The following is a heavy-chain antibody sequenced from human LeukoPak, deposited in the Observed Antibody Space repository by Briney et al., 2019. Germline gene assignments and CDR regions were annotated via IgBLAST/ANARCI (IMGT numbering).Heavy chain of an antibody. D-gene: IGHD3-10*01. CDR1: GFTVSSNY. CDR2: IYSGGST. J-gene: IGHJ4*02. CDR3: ARDWPYYGSGSYFY. V-gene: IGHV3-66*02. Sequence: GGSLRLSCAASGFTVSSNYMSWVRQAPGKGLEWVSVIYSGGSTYYADSVKGRFTISRDNSKSTLYLQMNSLRAEDTAVYYCARDWPYYGSGSYFYWGQGTLVTVSS.